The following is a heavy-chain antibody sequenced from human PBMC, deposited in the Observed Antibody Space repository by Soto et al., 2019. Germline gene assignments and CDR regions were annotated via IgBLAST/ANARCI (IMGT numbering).Heavy chain of an antibody. CDR2: IKHDGSDK. D-gene: IGHD3-10*01. V-gene: IGHV3-7*01. Sequence: PGGSLRLSCAASGFTFSTYWMSWVRQAPGKGLEWVANIKHDGSDKYYVDSVKGRFTISRDNAKNSLFLQMNSLRAEDTAVYYCASGTIPMLRGAYNHWGQGTLVTVSS. J-gene: IGHJ5*02. CDR3: ASGTIPMLRGAYNH. CDR1: GFTFSTYW.